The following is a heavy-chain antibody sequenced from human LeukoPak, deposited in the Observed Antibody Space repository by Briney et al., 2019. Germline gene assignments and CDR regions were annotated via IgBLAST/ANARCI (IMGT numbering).Heavy chain of an antibody. Sequence: PGGSLRLSCAASGFTFTSYAMSWVRQAPGKGLEWVSAISGSGGSTYYADSVKGRFTISRDNSKNTLYLQMNSLRAEDTAVYYCAKDGSSGYYADAFDIWGQGTMVTLSS. J-gene: IGHJ3*02. CDR3: AKDGSSGYYADAFDI. V-gene: IGHV3-23*01. D-gene: IGHD3-22*01. CDR2: ISGSGGST. CDR1: GFTFTSYA.